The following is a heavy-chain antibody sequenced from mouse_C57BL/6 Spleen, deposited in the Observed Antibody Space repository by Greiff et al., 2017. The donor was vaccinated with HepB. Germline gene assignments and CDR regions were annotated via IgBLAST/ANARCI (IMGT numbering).Heavy chain of an antibody. J-gene: IGHJ4*01. D-gene: IGHD2-3*01. CDR1: GFSFNTYA. V-gene: IGHV10-1*01. CDR3: VRDGYYDYYAMDY. CDR2: IRSKSNNYAT. Sequence: EVKLLESGGGLVQPKGSLKLSCAASGFSFNTYAMNWVRQAPGKGLEWVARIRSKSNNYATYYADSVKDRFTISRDDSESMLYLQMNNLKTEDTAMYYCVRDGYYDYYAMDYWGQGTSVTVSS.